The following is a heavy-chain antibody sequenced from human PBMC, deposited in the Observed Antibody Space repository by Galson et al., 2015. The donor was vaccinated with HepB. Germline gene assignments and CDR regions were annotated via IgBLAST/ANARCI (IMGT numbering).Heavy chain of an antibody. CDR2: IKSKTDGGTT. D-gene: IGHD3-3*01. CDR3: TTDFTIFGTCYFDY. V-gene: IGHV3-15*01. J-gene: IGHJ4*02. CDR1: GFTFSNAW. Sequence: SLRLSCAASGFTFSNAWMSWVRQAPGKGLEWVGRIKSKTDGGTTDYAAPVKGRFTTSRDDSKNTLYLQMNSLKTEDTAVYYCTTDFTIFGTCYFDYWDQGTLVTVSS.